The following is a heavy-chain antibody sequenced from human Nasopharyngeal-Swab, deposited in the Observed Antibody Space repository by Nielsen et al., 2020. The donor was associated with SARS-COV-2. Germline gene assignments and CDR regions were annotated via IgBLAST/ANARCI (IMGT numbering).Heavy chain of an antibody. Sequence: GGSLRLSCTASGVSLSSYEMDWVRQAPGEGLEWVSYIGSFGSTIYSDSVKGRITVSRDNAKDSLYLQMNSLRAEDTAVYYCARGDSSGLPQAVYGMDVWGQGTTVSVSS. CDR3: ARGDSSGLPQAVYGMDV. D-gene: IGHD3-22*01. V-gene: IGHV3-48*03. CDR2: IGSFGSTI. CDR1: GVSLSSYE. J-gene: IGHJ6*02.